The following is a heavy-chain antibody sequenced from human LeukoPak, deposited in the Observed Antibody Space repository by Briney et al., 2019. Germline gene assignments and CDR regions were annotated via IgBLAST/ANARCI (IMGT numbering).Heavy chain of an antibody. Sequence: SETLSLTCTVSGGSISSGSYYWSWIRQPAGQGLEYIGRMYTSGSTNYNPSLKSRVTISVDTSKNQFSLKLSSVTAADTAVYYCARGLFGSGSYYRSDAFDIWGQGTMVTVSS. CDR2: MYTSGST. CDR3: ARGLFGSGSYYRSDAFDI. V-gene: IGHV4-61*02. J-gene: IGHJ3*02. CDR1: GGSISSGSYY. D-gene: IGHD3-10*01.